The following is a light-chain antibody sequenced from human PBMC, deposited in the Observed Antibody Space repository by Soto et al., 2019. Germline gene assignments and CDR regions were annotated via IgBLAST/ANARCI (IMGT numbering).Light chain of an antibody. CDR1: QSLSSPY. V-gene: IGKV3-20*01. Sequence: EIVLTQSPGTLSLSPGERATLSCRASQSLSSPYLAWYQQKPGQAPRLLIYGVSSRATGIPDRFSGSGSGADFTFTSSRLEPEDFAVYYCQRYDISPFPFGQGTKLEI. CDR3: QRYDISPFP. J-gene: IGKJ2*01. CDR2: GVS.